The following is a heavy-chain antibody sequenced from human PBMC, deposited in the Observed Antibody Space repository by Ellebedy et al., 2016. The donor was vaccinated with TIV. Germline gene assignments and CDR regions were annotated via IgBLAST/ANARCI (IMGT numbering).Heavy chain of an antibody. Sequence: GGSLRLXXAASGFTFSSYWMHWVRQAPGKGLVWVSRINSDESSTIYADSVKGRFTISRDNAKNTLSLQMNSLRAEDTAVYYCTRGRPNYSTFDYWGQGTLVTVSS. CDR3: TRGRPNYSTFDY. D-gene: IGHD2/OR15-2a*01. CDR1: GFTFSSYW. V-gene: IGHV3-74*01. J-gene: IGHJ4*02. CDR2: INSDESST.